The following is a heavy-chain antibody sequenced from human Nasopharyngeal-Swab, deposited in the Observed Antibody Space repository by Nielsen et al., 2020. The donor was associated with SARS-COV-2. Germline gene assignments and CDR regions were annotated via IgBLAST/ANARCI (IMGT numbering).Heavy chain of an antibody. Sequence: GGSLRLSGAASGCTFSDSAIHWVRQASGKGLEWVGRIRSKGNNYATAYAASVKGRFIIFRDDPTNTAYLQMNSLKTEDTAVYYCSRCGGGCYSGRDYWGQGTLVTVSS. CDR3: SRCGGGCYSGRDY. CDR2: IRSKGNNYAT. J-gene: IGHJ4*02. D-gene: IGHD2-21*02. CDR1: GCTFSDSA. V-gene: IGHV3-73*01.